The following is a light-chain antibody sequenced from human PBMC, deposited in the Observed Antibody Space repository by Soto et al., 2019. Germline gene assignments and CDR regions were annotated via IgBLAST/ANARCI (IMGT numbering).Light chain of an antibody. J-gene: IGKJ4*01. Sequence: IQLTQSPSSLSASVGDRVTITCRASQGISSYLAWYQQKPGKAPKILIYAASSLQSGVPSRFSGSGFGTDFTLTISSLQPEDFATYYCQQLNSYPLTFGGGTKV. CDR1: QGISSY. CDR3: QQLNSYPLT. V-gene: IGKV1-9*01. CDR2: AAS.